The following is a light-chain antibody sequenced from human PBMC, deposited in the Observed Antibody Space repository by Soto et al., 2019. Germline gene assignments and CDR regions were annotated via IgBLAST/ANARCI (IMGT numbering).Light chain of an antibody. J-gene: IGLJ1*01. CDR1: SSDVGGYDY. Sequence: QSALTQPASVSGSPGQSITISCTGTSSDVGGYDYVSWYQQHPDKAPKLMIYEVSNRPSGVSSRFSGSKSGNTASLTISGLQAEDEADYYGSSYTSSNTLYVFGTATKVTVL. CDR3: SSYTSSNTLYV. CDR2: EVS. V-gene: IGLV2-14*01.